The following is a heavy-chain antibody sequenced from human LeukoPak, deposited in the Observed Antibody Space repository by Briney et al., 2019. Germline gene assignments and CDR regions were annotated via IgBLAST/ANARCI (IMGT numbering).Heavy chain of an antibody. Sequence: PSETLSLTCSVSDGSINSYYWNWIRRPPGKGLEWIGYICYNGNTNYSPSLKGRVTMSVDTSKNLFSLKVSSVTAADTAVYYCARGRSNYYGMDVWGQGTTVTVSS. CDR1: DGSINSYY. D-gene: IGHD1-26*01. J-gene: IGHJ6*02. CDR3: ARGRSNYYGMDV. CDR2: ICYNGNT. V-gene: IGHV4-59*01.